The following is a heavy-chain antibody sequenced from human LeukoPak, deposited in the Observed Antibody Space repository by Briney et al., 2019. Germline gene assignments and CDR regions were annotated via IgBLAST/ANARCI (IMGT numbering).Heavy chain of an antibody. CDR2: IFPGHSDT. Sequence: GESLKISCQGSGYSFPSYWIAWVRQMPGKGLEWMGIIFPGHSDTRYSPSFQGQVTISVDKSISTAYLQWSSLKASDTAMYYCARQDGSGTYYKDYWGQGTLVTVSS. V-gene: IGHV5-51*01. D-gene: IGHD3-10*01. CDR3: ARQDGSGTYYKDY. J-gene: IGHJ4*02. CDR1: GYSFPSYW.